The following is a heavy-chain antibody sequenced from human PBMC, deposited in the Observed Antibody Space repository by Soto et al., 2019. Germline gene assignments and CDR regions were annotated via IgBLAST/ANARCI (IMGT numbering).Heavy chain of an antibody. Sequence: SETLSLTCAASGGSISGGGFSWSWIRQPPGKGLEWIGYILHTGGTQYNPSLKSRVSMSVDKSKNQFSLHLTSVTAADTAVYHCARLQFGEGFDYWGQGALVTVSS. D-gene: IGHD3-10*01. J-gene: IGHJ4*02. CDR2: ILHTGGT. CDR1: GGSISGGGFS. V-gene: IGHV4-30-2*01. CDR3: ARLQFGEGFDY.